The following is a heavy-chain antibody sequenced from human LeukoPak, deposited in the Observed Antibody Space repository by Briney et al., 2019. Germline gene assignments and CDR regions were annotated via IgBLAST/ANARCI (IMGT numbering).Heavy chain of an antibody. V-gene: IGHV4-39*01. CDR1: GGSISSSSYY. CDR3: ARQDSSGWDLDY. D-gene: IGHD6-19*01. J-gene: IGHJ4*02. Sequence: SETLSLTCTVSGGSISSSSYYWGWIRQPPGKGLEWIGSIYYSGSTYYNPSLKSRVTISVDTSKNQFSLELSSVIAADTAVYYCARQDSSGWDLDYWGQGTLVTVSS. CDR2: IYYSGST.